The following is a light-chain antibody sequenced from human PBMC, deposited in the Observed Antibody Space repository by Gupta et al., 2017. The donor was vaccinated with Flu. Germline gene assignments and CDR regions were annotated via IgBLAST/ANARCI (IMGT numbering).Light chain of an antibody. CDR3: QQYNTWPPIT. V-gene: IGKV3-15*01. J-gene: IGKJ5*01. Sequence: EIVMTQSPATLSVSPGERATLSCRASQSVSSNLAWYQQKPGQAPRLLIYGASTRATGIPARFSGSGSGIEFTLTISSLQSEDFAVYYCQQYNTWPPITFGQGTRLEIK. CDR2: GAS. CDR1: QSVSSN.